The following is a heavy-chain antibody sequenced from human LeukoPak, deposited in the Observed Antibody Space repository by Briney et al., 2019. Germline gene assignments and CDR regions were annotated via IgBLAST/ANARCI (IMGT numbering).Heavy chain of an antibody. CDR2: ISAYNGNT. Sequence: GASVTVSCKASGYTFTSYGISWVRQAPGQGLEWMGWISAYNGNTNYAQKLQGRVTMTTDTSTSTAYMELRSLRSDDTAVYYCARFIVSTTGTMHYGMDVWGQGTTVTVSS. J-gene: IGHJ6*02. CDR1: GYTFTSYG. V-gene: IGHV1-18*01. CDR3: ARFIVSTTGTMHYGMDV. D-gene: IGHD1-1*01.